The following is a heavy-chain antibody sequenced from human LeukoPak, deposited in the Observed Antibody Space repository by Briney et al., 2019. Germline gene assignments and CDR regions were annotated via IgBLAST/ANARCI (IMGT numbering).Heavy chain of an antibody. D-gene: IGHD3-3*01. J-gene: IGHJ4*02. CDR3: ASSPYYDFWSGSKTFDY. Sequence: GGSLRLSCAASGFTFSSYAMSWVRQAPGKGLEWVSAISGSGGSTYYADSVKGRSTISRDNSKNTLYLQMNSLRAEDTAVYYCASSPYYDFWSGSKTFDYWGQGTLVTVSS. CDR2: ISGSGGST. CDR1: GFTFSSYA. V-gene: IGHV3-23*01.